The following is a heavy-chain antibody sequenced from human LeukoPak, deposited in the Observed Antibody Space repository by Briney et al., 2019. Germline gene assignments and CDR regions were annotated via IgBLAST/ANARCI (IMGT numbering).Heavy chain of an antibody. CDR1: GDTVRKYA. Sequence: SVKDSCKASGDTVRKYAIGWVRQAPGQGLEWIGGIISTYGASNSAQKFQGRVTLTTDESANTAYMELRSLRSQDTAVYYCARDRTGYGNYYFDSWGQGTPVTVSS. CDR2: IISTYGAS. J-gene: IGHJ4*02. CDR3: ARDRTGYGNYYFDS. V-gene: IGHV1-69*05. D-gene: IGHD5-18*01.